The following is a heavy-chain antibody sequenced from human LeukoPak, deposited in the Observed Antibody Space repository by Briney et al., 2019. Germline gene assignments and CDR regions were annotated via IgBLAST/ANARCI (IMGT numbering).Heavy chain of an antibody. D-gene: IGHD3-10*01. CDR3: ARERDYYGSGTWFDP. Sequence: SETLSLTCIVSGGSITSYSWSWLRQPAGKGLEWIGLIYTSGINNYNPSLKSRIIMSVDTSKNQVFLNLSSVTAADTAVYYCARERDYYGSGTWFDPWGQGALVTVSS. CDR1: GGSITSYS. CDR2: IYTSGIN. V-gene: IGHV4-4*07. J-gene: IGHJ5*02.